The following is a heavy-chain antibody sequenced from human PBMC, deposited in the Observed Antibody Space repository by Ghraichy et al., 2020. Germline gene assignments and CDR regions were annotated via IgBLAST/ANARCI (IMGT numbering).Heavy chain of an antibody. J-gene: IGHJ5*02. CDR3: ARDGEWFGGDNWFDP. CDR1: GGSFSGYY. CDR2: INHCGST. V-gene: IGHV4-34*01. D-gene: IGHD3-10*01. Sequence: SETLSLTCAVYGGSFSGYYWSWIRQPPGKGLEWIGEINHCGSTNYNPSLKSRVTISVDTSKNQFSLKLSSVTAADTAVYYCARDGEWFGGDNWFDPWGQGTLVTVSS.